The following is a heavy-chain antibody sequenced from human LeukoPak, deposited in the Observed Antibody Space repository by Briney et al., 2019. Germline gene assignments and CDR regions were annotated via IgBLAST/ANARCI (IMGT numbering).Heavy chain of an antibody. J-gene: IGHJ6*03. CDR2: INSDGSST. Sequence: PGGSLRLSCAASGFTLSSYWMHWVRQAPGKGLVWVSRINSDGSSTSYADSVKGRFTISRDNAKNTLYLQMNSLRAEDTAVYYCARVYSSSWYDLYYYYYMDVWGKGTTVTVSS. V-gene: IGHV3-74*01. D-gene: IGHD6-13*01. CDR1: GFTLSSYW. CDR3: ARVYSSSWYDLYYYYYMDV.